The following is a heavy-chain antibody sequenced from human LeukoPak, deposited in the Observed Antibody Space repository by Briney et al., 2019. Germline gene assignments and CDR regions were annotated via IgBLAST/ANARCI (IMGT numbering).Heavy chain of an antibody. J-gene: IGHJ5*02. D-gene: IGHD6-19*01. Sequence: GASLRLSCAASGFTFSSYAMSWVRQAPGKGLEWVSAISGSGGSTYYADSVKGRFTISRDNSKNTLYLQMNSLRAEDTAVYYCAKGLSSGWYGIHNWFDPWGQGTLVTVSP. CDR1: GFTFSSYA. CDR3: AKGLSSGWYGIHNWFDP. V-gene: IGHV3-23*01. CDR2: ISGSGGST.